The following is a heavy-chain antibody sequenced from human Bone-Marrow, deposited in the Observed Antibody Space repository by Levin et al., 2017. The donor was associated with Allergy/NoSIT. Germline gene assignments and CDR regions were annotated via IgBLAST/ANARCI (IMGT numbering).Heavy chain of an antibody. CDR3: ARDRFGGYDFDY. Sequence: PGESLKISCAVSGFTFSTYTMTWVRQAPGKGLEWVSSISSTADSIYYSDSVKGRFTLSRDNAKSSLYMQMDSLRAEDTAVYYCARDRFGGYDFDYWGQGTLVTVSS. CDR2: ISSTADSI. CDR1: GFTFSTYT. J-gene: IGHJ4*02. D-gene: IGHD5-12*01. V-gene: IGHV3-21*01.